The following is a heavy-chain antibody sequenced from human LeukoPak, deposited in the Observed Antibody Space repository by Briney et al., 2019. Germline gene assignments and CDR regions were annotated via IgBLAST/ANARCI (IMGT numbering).Heavy chain of an antibody. CDR3: ARDPTVAQRWFDP. CDR1: GGSINGGNYY. D-gene: IGHD4-23*01. J-gene: IGHJ5*02. V-gene: IGHV4-61*02. CDR2: ISPSGST. Sequence: SETLSLTCTVSGGSINGGNYYWTWLRQPAGKGLEWIGRISPSGSTNHNPSLTSRVTISVDTSKNQFSLKLNFVTAADTAVYYCARDPTVAQRWFDPWGQGTLVTASS.